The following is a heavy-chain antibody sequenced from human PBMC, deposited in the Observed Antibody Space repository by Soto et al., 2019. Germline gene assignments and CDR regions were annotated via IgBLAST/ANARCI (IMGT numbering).Heavy chain of an antibody. J-gene: IGHJ4*02. Sequence: GGSLRLSCAASGFTFSSYAMHWVRQAPGKGLEWVSTIGGSGEYTYYSESVRGRFTVSRDNSNSTLYLQMTNLRVDDTARYYCAKPLLRKSDYASSTFWGPGTMVTVSS. CDR1: GFTFSSYA. CDR2: IGGSGEYT. CDR3: AKPLLRKSDYASSTF. D-gene: IGHD2-2*01. V-gene: IGHV3-23*01.